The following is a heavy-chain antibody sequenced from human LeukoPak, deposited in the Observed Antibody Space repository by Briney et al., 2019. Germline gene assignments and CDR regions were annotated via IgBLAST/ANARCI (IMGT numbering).Heavy chain of an antibody. J-gene: IGHJ4*02. CDR2: IYYSGST. CDR1: GGSISSSSYY. CDR3: ARHGSASGWYRSHFDY. Sequence: SETLSLTCTVSGGSISSSSYYWGWIRQPPGKGLEWLGSIYYSGSTYYSPSLKSRVTMSVDTSKNQFSLKLSSVTAADTAVYYCARHGSASGWYRSHFDYWGQGTLVTVSS. D-gene: IGHD6-19*01. V-gene: IGHV4-39*01.